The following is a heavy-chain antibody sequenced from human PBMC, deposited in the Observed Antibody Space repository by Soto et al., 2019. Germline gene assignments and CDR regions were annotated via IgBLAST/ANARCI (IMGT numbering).Heavy chain of an antibody. CDR2: IIPIFGTA. Sequence: ASVKVSCKASGGTFSSYAISWVRQAPGQGLEWMGGIIPIFGTANYAQKFQGRVTITADESTSTAYMELSSLRSEDTAVYYCAKEYSSFYFDYWGQGTLVTVSS. J-gene: IGHJ4*02. V-gene: IGHV1-69*13. D-gene: IGHD6-6*01. CDR1: GGTFSSYA. CDR3: AKEYSSFYFDY.